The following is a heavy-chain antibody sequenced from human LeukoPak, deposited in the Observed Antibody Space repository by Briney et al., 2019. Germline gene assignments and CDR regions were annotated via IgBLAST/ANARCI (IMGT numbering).Heavy chain of an antibody. Sequence: PGRSLRLSCAASGFTFSSYAMHWVRQAPGKGLEWVAVISYDGSNKYYADSVKGRFTISRDNSKNTLYLQMNSLRAEDTAVYYCARAPQGYCSGGSCSIEGLVYGMDVWGQGTTVTVSS. J-gene: IGHJ6*02. D-gene: IGHD2-15*01. CDR2: ISYDGSNK. V-gene: IGHV3-30-3*01. CDR3: ARAPQGYCSGGSCSIEGLVYGMDV. CDR1: GFTFSSYA.